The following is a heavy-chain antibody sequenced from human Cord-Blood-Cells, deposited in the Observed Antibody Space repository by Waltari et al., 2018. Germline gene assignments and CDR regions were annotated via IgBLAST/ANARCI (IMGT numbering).Heavy chain of an antibody. CDR1: GGTFSSYA. CDR2: IIPIFGTA. Sequence: QVQLVQSGAEVKKPGSSVKVSCKASGGTFSSYAISWVRQAPGQGLEWMGGIIPIFGTANYAQKFQGRVTITADESTSTAYMELSSLRSEDMAVYYCARDNSKDEYSSSWYGGYWGQGTLVTVSS. D-gene: IGHD6-13*01. CDR3: ARDNSKDEYSSSWYGGY. J-gene: IGHJ4*02. V-gene: IGHV1-69*01.